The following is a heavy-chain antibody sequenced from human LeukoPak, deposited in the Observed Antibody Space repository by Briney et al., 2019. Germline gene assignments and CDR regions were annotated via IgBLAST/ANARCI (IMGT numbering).Heavy chain of an antibody. Sequence: SETLSLTCTVSGGSISSSSYYWGWIRQPPGKGLEWIGSIYYSGSTYYNPSLKSRVTISVDTSKNQFSLKLRSVTAADTAVYYCARDYDSSGHWGQGTLVTVSS. CDR1: GGSISSSSYY. D-gene: IGHD3-22*01. CDR3: ARDYDSSGH. J-gene: IGHJ4*02. V-gene: IGHV4-39*07. CDR2: IYYSGST.